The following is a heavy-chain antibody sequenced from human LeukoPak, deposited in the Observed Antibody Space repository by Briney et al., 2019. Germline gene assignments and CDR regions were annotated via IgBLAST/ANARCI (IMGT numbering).Heavy chain of an antibody. CDR3: ATDPGIAVAEGYYYYGMDV. CDR2: FDPEDGET. Sequence: GASVKVSCKVSGYTLTELSMHWVRQAPGKGLGWMGGFDPEDGETIYAQKFQGRVTMTEDTSTDTAYMELSSLRSEDTAVYYCATDPGIAVAEGYYYYGMDVWGQGTTVTVSS. V-gene: IGHV1-24*01. CDR1: GYTLTELS. D-gene: IGHD6-19*01. J-gene: IGHJ6*02.